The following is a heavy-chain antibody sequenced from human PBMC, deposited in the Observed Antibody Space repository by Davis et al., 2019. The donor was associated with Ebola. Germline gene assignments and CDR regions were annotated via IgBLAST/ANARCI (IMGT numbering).Heavy chain of an antibody. CDR1: GFVFSSYV. Sequence: GRSLRPSCAPSGFVFSSYVMSWVRHAPGKGLEWVSVISWNSGSIGYADSVKGRFTISRDNAKNSLYLQMNSLRAEDTAVYYCARLGLLWFGELLSTDSYYFDYWGQGTLVTVSS. D-gene: IGHD3-10*01. V-gene: IGHV3-9*01. CDR3: ARLGLLWFGELLSTDSYYFDY. J-gene: IGHJ4*02. CDR2: ISWNSGSI.